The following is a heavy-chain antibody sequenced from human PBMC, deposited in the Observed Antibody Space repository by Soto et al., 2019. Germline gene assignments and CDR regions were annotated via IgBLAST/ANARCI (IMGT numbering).Heavy chain of an antibody. D-gene: IGHD6-19*01. CDR1: GFTFGDYA. J-gene: IGHJ5*02. CDR3: TRENAVAGRGPWFDP. CDR2: IRSKAYGGTT. Sequence: GGSLRLSCTASGFTFGDYAMSWFRQAPGKGLEWVGFIRSKAYGGTTEYAASVKGRFTISRDDSKSIAYLQMNSLKTEDTAVYYCTRENAVAGRGPWFDPWGQGTLVTVSS. V-gene: IGHV3-49*03.